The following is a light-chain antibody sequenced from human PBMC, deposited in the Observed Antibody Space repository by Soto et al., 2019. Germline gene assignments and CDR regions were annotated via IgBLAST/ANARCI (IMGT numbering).Light chain of an antibody. CDR2: WVS. CDR3: QQYYNNLPT. J-gene: IGKJ1*01. V-gene: IGKV4-1*01. CDR1: QSLSLTSYNKIL. Sequence: DIVMNQSPDSLAVSLGETATINCKSSQSLSLTSYNKILLAWYQQKPGQPPKLLIYWVSTRESGVPDRFSGSGSWTDFTLTISSLQAEDVAVYYSQQYYNNLPTFGQGTKVEIK.